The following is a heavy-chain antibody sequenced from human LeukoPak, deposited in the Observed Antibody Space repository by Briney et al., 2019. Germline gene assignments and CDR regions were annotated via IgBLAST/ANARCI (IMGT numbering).Heavy chain of an antibody. CDR1: GYTFTSYG. D-gene: IGHD4-17*01. CDR2: ISAYNGNT. Sequence: ASVKVSCKASGYTFTSYGISWVRQAPGQGLEWMGWISAYNGNTNYAQKLQGRVTMTTDTSTSTAYMELRSLRSDDTAVYYCARGNQHDYGDYVSDYWGQGTLVTVSS. V-gene: IGHV1-18*01. CDR3: ARGNQHDYGDYVSDY. J-gene: IGHJ4*02.